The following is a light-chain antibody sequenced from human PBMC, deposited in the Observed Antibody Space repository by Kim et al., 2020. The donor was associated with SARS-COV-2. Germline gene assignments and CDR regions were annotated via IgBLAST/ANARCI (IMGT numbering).Light chain of an antibody. CDR3: QQLDTPAWT. J-gene: IGKJ1*01. CDR1: QGSSSY. Sequence: ASGRDRVTIACRASQGSSSYVAWYQQKPGKAPKLLIYAASTLHSGVPSRFSGRGSGTDFTLTITNLQPEDCATYYCQQLDTPAWTFGPGTKVDIK. V-gene: IGKV1-9*01. CDR2: AAS.